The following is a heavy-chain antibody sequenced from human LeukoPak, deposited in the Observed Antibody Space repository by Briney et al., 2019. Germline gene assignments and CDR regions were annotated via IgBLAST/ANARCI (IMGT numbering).Heavy chain of an antibody. Sequence: ASVKVSCKVSGYTLTELSMHWVRQAPGKGLEWMGGFDPEDGETIYAQKFQGRVTMTEDTSTDTAYMELSSLRSEVTAVYYCATFDIHAMVQAPGWFDPWGQGTLVTVSS. CDR3: ATFDIHAMVQAPGWFDP. D-gene: IGHD3-10*01. V-gene: IGHV1-24*01. J-gene: IGHJ5*02. CDR1: GYTLTELS. CDR2: FDPEDGET.